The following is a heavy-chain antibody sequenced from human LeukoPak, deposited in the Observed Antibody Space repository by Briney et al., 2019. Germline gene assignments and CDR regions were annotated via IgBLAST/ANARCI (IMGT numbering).Heavy chain of an antibody. J-gene: IGHJ4*02. V-gene: IGHV3-23*01. CDR1: GFTFSIYA. CDR2: ISGSGTST. Sequence: GGSLRLSCAASGFTFSIYAMSWVRQTPGKGLEWVSTISGSGTSTYYADSVKGRFTVSRDNSKNTLHLQMKSLSAADTAVYYCAQIPFRSGDYHFDYWGQGTLLTVS. D-gene: IGHD3-3*01. CDR3: AQIPFRSGDYHFDY.